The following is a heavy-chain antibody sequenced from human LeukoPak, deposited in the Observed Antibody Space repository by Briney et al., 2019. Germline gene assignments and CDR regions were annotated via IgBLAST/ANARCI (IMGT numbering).Heavy chain of an antibody. V-gene: IGHV3-53*01. Sequence: PGGSLRLSCTASGFTVSNNYMTWVRQAPGKGLEWVSIIYSSGSTYYADSLKGRFTISRDNSKNTLHLQINSLRADDTAVYYCANLPRGDYWGQGTLVTVSS. CDR1: GFTVSNNY. CDR2: IYSSGST. CDR3: ANLPRGDY. D-gene: IGHD3-10*01. J-gene: IGHJ4*02.